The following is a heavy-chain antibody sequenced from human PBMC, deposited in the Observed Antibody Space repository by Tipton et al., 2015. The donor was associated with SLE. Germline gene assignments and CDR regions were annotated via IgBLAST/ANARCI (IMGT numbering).Heavy chain of an antibody. D-gene: IGHD2-15*01. V-gene: IGHV3-30*04. CDR1: GFTFSIYA. CDR3: ASEGYCSGGSCLFDY. J-gene: IGHJ4*02. CDR2: ISYDGSNK. Sequence: SLRLSCAASGFTFSIYALHWVRQAPGKGLEWVAIISYDGSNKYYADSVKGRFTISRDNSKNTLYLQMNSLRAEDTAVYYCASEGYCSGGSCLFDYWGQGTLVTVSS.